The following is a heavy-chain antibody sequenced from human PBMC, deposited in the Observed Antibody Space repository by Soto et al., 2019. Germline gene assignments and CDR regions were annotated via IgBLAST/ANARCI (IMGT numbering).Heavy chain of an antibody. CDR1: GGTFSSYT. Sequence: SVKVSCKASGGTFSSYTISWVRQAPGQGLEWMGRIIPILVISNYAQKFQGRVTITADKSTSTAYMELSSLRSEDTAVYYCARAVDTAMVIWFDPWGQGTLVTVSS. J-gene: IGHJ5*02. CDR2: IIPILVIS. CDR3: ARAVDTAMVIWFDP. V-gene: IGHV1-69*02. D-gene: IGHD5-18*01.